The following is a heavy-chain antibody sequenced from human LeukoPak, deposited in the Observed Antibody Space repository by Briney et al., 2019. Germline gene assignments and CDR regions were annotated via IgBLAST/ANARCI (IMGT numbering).Heavy chain of an antibody. D-gene: IGHD3-10*01. Sequence: PGGSLRLSCAASGSTFSSHTMNWVRQAPGKGLEWVSYISSSGSTIYYADSVKGRFTISRDNAKNSLYLQMNSLRAEDTAVYYCARDPFYGSGSYPWDYYYYMDVWGKGATVTVSS. J-gene: IGHJ6*03. CDR3: ARDPFYGSGSYPWDYYYYMDV. CDR1: GSTFSSHT. CDR2: ISSSGSTI. V-gene: IGHV3-48*04.